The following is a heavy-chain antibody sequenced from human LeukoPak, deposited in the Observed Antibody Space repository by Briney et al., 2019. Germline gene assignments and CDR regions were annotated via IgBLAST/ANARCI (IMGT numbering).Heavy chain of an antibody. D-gene: IGHD6-13*01. CDR1: GYSFTSYW. Sequence: GESLKISCKGSGYSFTSYWIGWVRQMPGKGLEWMGIIYPGDSDTRYSPSFQGQVTISADKSISTAYLQWSSLKASDTAMYYCARLRGYYSSSWYDLEYWGQGTLVTVSS. CDR3: ARLRGYYSSSWYDLEY. V-gene: IGHV5-51*01. CDR2: IYPGDSDT. J-gene: IGHJ4*02.